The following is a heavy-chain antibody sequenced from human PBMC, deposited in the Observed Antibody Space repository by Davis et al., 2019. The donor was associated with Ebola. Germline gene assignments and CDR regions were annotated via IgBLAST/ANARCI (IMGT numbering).Heavy chain of an antibody. V-gene: IGHV1-46*01. D-gene: IGHD6-6*01. CDR3: ARGIAARPAGEGWFDP. CDR1: GYTFTNYY. Sequence: ASVKVSCKASGYTFTNYYIHWVRQAPGQGLEWMGIVNPSGGSTNYAQKFQGRVTMTRDTSTSTVYMELSSLSSEDTAIYYCARGIAARPAGEGWFDPWGQGTQVTVAS. CDR2: VNPSGGST. J-gene: IGHJ5*02.